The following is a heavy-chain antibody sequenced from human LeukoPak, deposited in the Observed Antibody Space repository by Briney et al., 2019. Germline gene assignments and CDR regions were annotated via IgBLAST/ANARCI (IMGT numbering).Heavy chain of an antibody. CDR2: IKQDGSEK. J-gene: IGHJ4*02. CDR1: GFTFSSYA. CDR3: ARDASIAVAGDY. D-gene: IGHD6-19*01. V-gene: IGHV3-7*01. Sequence: PGGSLRLSCAASGFTFSSYAMSWVRQAPGKGLEWVANIKQDGSEKYYVDSVKGRFTISRDNAKNSLYLQMNSLRAEDTAVYYCARDASIAVAGDYWGQGTLVTVSS.